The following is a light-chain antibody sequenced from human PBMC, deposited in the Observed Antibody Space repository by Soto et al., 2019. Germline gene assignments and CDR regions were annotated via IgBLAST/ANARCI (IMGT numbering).Light chain of an antibody. CDR1: QSVSRNY. CDR3: QQYGSSPWT. Sequence: EIVFTQSPGTLSLSPGERATLSCRASQSVSRNYLAWYQQKPGQAPRLLIYGTSSRATGIPDRFTGSGSGTDFTLTISRXEPEDFAVYHCQQYGSSPWTFGQGTKVDIK. V-gene: IGKV3-20*01. CDR2: GTS. J-gene: IGKJ1*01.